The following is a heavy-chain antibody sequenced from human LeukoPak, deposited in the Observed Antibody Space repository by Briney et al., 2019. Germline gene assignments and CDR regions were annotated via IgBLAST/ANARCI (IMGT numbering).Heavy chain of an antibody. Sequence: SETLSLTCTVSGGSISSSSYYWGWIRQPPGKGLEWIGSIYYSGSTYYNPSLKSRVTISVDTSKNQFSLKLSSVTAADTAVYYCARPSLYSSGWQAFDYWGQGTLVTVSS. CDR1: GGSISSSSYY. D-gene: IGHD6-19*01. J-gene: IGHJ4*02. CDR3: ARPSLYSSGWQAFDY. V-gene: IGHV4-39*07. CDR2: IYYSGST.